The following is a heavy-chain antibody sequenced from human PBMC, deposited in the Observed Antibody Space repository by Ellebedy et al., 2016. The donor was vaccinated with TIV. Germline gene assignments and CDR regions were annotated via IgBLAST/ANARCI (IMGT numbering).Heavy chain of an antibody. CDR3: ARDRGGSYHFDY. CDR1: GYRFNIYG. J-gene: IGHJ4*02. V-gene: IGHV1-18*04. D-gene: IGHD3-16*02. CDR2: ISVYNGNT. Sequence: AASVKVSCKASGYRFNIYGISWVRQAPGQGLEWMGWISVYNGNTNYAQNLQGRFTMTTDTSTNTAYMELRGLRSDDTAIYYCARDRGGSYHFDYWGQGTLVTVSS.